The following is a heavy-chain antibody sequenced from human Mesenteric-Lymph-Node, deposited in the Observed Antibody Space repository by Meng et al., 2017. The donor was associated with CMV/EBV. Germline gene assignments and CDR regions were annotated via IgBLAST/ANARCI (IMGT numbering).Heavy chain of an antibody. CDR2: IIPILRIA. D-gene: IGHD4-23*01. CDR3: TTTPSVAIRNYFDY. CDR1: GDTFTRHA. Sequence: SVKVSCKASGDTFTRHAFIWVRQAPGQGLEWMGGIIPILRIANYAQNFQGRVTITADKSTNTAYMELSSLTSGDTAVYYCTTTPSVAIRNYFDYWGQGTLVTVSS. V-gene: IGHV1-69*10. J-gene: IGHJ4*02.